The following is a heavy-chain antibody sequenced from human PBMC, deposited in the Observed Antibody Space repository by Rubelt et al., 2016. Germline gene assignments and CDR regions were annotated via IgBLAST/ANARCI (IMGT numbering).Heavy chain of an antibody. J-gene: IGHJ6*02. D-gene: IGHD3-3*01. CDR2: IDWDDDK. CDR3: ARTTGRITIFGVVTIGGMDV. CDR1: STSGMC. Sequence: STSGMCVSWIRQPPGKALEWLALIDWDDDKYYSTSLKTRLTISKDTSKNQVVLTMTNMDPVDTATYYCARTTGRITIFGVVTIGGMDVWGQGTTVTVSS. V-gene: IGHV2-70*01.